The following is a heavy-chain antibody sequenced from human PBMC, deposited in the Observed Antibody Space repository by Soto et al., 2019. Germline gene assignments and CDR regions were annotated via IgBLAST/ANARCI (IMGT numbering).Heavy chain of an antibody. D-gene: IGHD3-9*01. CDR2: IGSSSSYT. CDR1: GFTFSDYY. J-gene: IGHJ3*02. CDR3: ARDADILTGSDAFDI. V-gene: IGHV3-11*05. Sequence: QVQLVESGGGLVKPGGSLRLSCAASGFTFSDYYMSWIRQAPGKGLEWVSYIGSSSSYTNYADSVKGRFTISRDSAKNSLYRQINSLRAEDTAVYYCARDADILTGSDAFDIWGQGTMVTVSS.